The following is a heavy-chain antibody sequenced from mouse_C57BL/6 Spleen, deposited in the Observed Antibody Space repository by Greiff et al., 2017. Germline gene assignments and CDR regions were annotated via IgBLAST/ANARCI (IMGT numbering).Heavy chain of an antibody. V-gene: IGHV1-80*01. CDR1: GYAFSSYW. CDR3: ARGGGITTVDY. J-gene: IGHJ2*01. CDR2: IYPGDGDT. Sequence: QVQLQQSGAELVKPGASVKISCKASGYAFSSYWMNWVKQRPGKGLEWIGQIYPGDGDTNYNGKFKGKATLTADKSSSTAYMQLSSLPSEDSAVYFCARGGGITTVDYWGQGTTLTVSS. D-gene: IGHD1-1*01.